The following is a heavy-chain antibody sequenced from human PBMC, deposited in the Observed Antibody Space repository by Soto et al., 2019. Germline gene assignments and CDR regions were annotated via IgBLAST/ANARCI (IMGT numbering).Heavy chain of an antibody. CDR1: GFTFGNYV. CDR2: ISGGGDAT. V-gene: IGHV3-23*01. J-gene: IGHJ4*02. Sequence: EVQLLESGGGLVQPGGSLRLSCAASGFTFGNYVFSWVRQAPGKGLEWVSVISGGGDATYYPDSVKGRFTTSRDNSKNTVYLQMNSLRAEDTAVYYCAKKSLGPITFPALYYFDYWGQGTLVTVSS. CDR3: AKKSLGPITFPALYYFDY. D-gene: IGHD7-27*01.